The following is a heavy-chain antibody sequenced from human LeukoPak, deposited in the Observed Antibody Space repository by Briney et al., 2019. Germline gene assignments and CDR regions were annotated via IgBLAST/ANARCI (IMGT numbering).Heavy chain of an antibody. D-gene: IGHD3-9*01. CDR2: ISGSGGST. Sequence: PGGSLRLSCAASGFTFSSYAMSWVRQAPGKGLEWVSAISGSGGSTYYADSVKGRFTISRDNSKNTLYLQMNSLRDGDMAVYYCAKGGDMLTGYENCFDFWGRGTLVTVSS. CDR3: AKGGDMLTGYENCFDF. CDR1: GFTFSSYA. J-gene: IGHJ4*02. V-gene: IGHV3-23*01.